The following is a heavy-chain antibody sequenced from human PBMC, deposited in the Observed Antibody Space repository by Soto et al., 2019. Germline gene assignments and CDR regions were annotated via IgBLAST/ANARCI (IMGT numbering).Heavy chain of an antibody. CDR1: GFTFSSYG. V-gene: IGHV3-30*18. CDR2: ISYDGSNK. D-gene: IGHD1-20*01. J-gene: IGHJ4*02. Sequence: QVQLVESGGGVVQPGRSLRLSCAASGFTFSSYGMHWVRQAPGKGLEWVAVISYDGSNKYYADSVKGRFTISRDNSKNTLYLQMNRLRAEDTAVYYCAKGYHYFDYWGQGTLVTVSS. CDR3: AKGYHYFDY.